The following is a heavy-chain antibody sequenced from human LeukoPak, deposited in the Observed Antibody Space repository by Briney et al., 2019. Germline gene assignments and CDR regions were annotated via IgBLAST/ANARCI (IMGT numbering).Heavy chain of an antibody. Sequence: SETLSLTCTVSGGSISSSSYYWGWIRQPPGKGLEWIGSIYYSGSTYYNPSLKSRVTISVDTSKNQFSLKLSSVTAADTAVYYCARGEDIVVVPAAGYSSGWALVFDPWGQGTLVTVSS. CDR1: GGSISSSSYY. J-gene: IGHJ5*02. D-gene: IGHD2-2*01. CDR3: ARGEDIVVVPAAGYSSGWALVFDP. V-gene: IGHV4-39*07. CDR2: IYYSGST.